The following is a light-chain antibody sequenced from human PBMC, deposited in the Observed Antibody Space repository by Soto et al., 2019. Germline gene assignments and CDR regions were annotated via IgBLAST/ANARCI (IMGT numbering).Light chain of an antibody. V-gene: IGLV1-44*01. CDR3: AAWDDSLNGPFYV. J-gene: IGLJ1*01. Sequence: QSVLTQPPSASGTPGQRVTISCSGSSSNIGSNTVNWYQQLPGTAPKLLIYSNNQRPSGVPDRFSGSKSGTSASLAISGLQSEHEADYYCAAWDDSLNGPFYVFGTGTKLTVL. CDR1: SSNIGSNT. CDR2: SNN.